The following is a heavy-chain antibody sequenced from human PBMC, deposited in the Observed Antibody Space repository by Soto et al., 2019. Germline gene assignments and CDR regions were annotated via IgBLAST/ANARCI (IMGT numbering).Heavy chain of an antibody. CDR1: GGSISSRSSY. Sequence: SEPLSLTCTVSGGSISSRSSYWGWIRQPPGKGLEWIGYVYYSGSTNHNPSLKSRITISQDTSKNQFSLKLSSVTAADTAVYYCARHNPRDNWNYDYWGQGTLVTVSS. CDR2: VYYSGST. V-gene: IGHV4-61*05. D-gene: IGHD1-7*01. J-gene: IGHJ4*02. CDR3: ARHNPRDNWNYDY.